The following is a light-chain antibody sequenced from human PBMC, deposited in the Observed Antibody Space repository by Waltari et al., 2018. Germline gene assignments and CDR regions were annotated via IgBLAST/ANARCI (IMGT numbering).Light chain of an antibody. CDR1: QDVQKY. J-gene: IGKJ5*01. Sequence: DIRLTKSPSHLSASVGDRVTITCRASQDVQKYLNWYQQKPGKAPKLLIYAGSSLQSGVPSRFSGSGFGTDFTLTITSLQPEDFGSYYCQQSYSPPPITFGQGTRLEIK. V-gene: IGKV1-39*01. CDR2: AGS. CDR3: QQSYSPPPIT.